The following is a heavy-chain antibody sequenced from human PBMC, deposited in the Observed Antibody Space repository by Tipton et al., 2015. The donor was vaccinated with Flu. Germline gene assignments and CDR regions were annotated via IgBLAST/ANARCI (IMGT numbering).Heavy chain of an antibody. Sequence: MQLVQSGGGLIQPGGSLRLSCAASGFTVSSNYMSWVRQAPGKGLEWVSVIYSGGSTYYADSVKGRFTISRDNPKNTLYLQMNSLRAEDTAVYYCAKGIPVTGAAFSNFDYWGQGTLVTVSS. CDR3: AKGIPVTGAAFSNFDY. V-gene: IGHV3-53*01. D-gene: IGHD6-19*01. J-gene: IGHJ4*02. CDR2: IYSGGST. CDR1: GFTVSSNY.